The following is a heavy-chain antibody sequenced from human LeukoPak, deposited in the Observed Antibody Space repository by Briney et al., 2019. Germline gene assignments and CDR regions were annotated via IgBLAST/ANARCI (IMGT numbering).Heavy chain of an antibody. CDR1: GFSFSIYD. D-gene: IGHD3-16*01. CDR3: AKFFLPYLAGGTGSR. Sequence: GGSLRLSCAASGFSFSIYDMSWVRQAPGMRLEWVSSISGIGEITYYAASLEDRFNILRDNSKNTLYLQTNSLRAKGTALYFFAKFFLPYLAGGTGSRWGQGTLVTVSS. J-gene: IGHJ4*02. V-gene: IGHV3-23*01. CDR2: ISGIGEIT.